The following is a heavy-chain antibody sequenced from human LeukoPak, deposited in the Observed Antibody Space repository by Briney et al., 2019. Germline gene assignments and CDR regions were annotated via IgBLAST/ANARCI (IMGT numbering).Heavy chain of an antibody. V-gene: IGHV4-34*01. J-gene: IGHJ6*03. CDR1: GGSFSGYY. CDR3: ARGGGGIAARPVEGYYYMDV. CDR2: INHSGST. Sequence: SETLSLTCAVYGGSFSGYYWSWIRQPPGKGLEWIGEINHSGSTNYNPSLKSRVTISVDTSKNQFSLKLSSVTAADTAVYYCARGGGGIAARPVEGYYYMDVRGKGTTVTVSS. D-gene: IGHD6-6*01.